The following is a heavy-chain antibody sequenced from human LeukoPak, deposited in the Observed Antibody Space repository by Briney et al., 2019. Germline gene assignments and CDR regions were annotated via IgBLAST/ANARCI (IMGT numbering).Heavy chain of an antibody. CDR1: GFTFSSYG. V-gene: IGHV3-23*01. CDR2: IGGRGGSA. D-gene: IGHD3-10*01. Sequence: PGGTLRLSCAASGFTFSSYGMSWVRQAPGKGLEWVSSIGGRGGSAYYADSVKGRFTISRDNSKNTLYLQMNSLRAEDTAVYYCAKARAPISVYGSGSYFYWGQGALVTVSS. CDR3: AKARAPISVYGSGSYFY. J-gene: IGHJ4*02.